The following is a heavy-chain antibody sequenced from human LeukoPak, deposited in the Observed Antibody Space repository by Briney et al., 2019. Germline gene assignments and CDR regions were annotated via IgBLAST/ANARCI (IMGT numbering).Heavy chain of an antibody. Sequence: TLSLTCTVSGGSISSGGYYWSWIRQHPGKGLEWFGYIYYSGSTYYNPSLKSRVTISVDTSKNQFSLKLSSVTAADTAVYYCARGSGYDPYSWFDPWGQGTLVTVSS. CDR3: ARGSGYDPYSWFDP. CDR2: IYYSGST. J-gene: IGHJ5*02. CDR1: GGSISSGGYY. D-gene: IGHD5-12*01. V-gene: IGHV4-31*03.